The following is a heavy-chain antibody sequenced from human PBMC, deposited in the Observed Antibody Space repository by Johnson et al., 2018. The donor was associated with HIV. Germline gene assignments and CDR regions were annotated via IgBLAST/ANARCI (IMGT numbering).Heavy chain of an antibody. D-gene: IGHD1-26*01. CDR1: GFTFSSYW. V-gene: IGHV3-23*04. CDR3: ARDLRLGAIDAFDI. J-gene: IGHJ3*02. Sequence: VQLVESGGGLVQPGRSLRLSCAASGFTFSSYWMSWVRQAPGKGLEWVSVISGSGGSPYYADSVKGRFTISRDNSKKTLYLQMNSLRAEDTAIYYCARDLRLGAIDAFDIWGQGTMVTVSS. CDR2: ISGSGGSP.